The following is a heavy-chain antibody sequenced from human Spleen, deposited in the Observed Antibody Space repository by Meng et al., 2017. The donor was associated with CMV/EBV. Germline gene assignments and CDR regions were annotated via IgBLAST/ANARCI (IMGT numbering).Heavy chain of an antibody. V-gene: IGHV3-9*01. CDR3: ARDKVWDFWSGYYEFGLPYYYYGMDV. CDR1: GFTFDDYA. D-gene: IGHD3-3*01. J-gene: IGHJ6*02. CDR2: ISWNSGSI. Sequence: GGSLRLSCAASGFTFDDYAMHWVRQAPGKGLEWVSGISWNSGSIGYADSVKGRFTISRDNAKNSLYLQMNSLRAEDTAVYYCARDKVWDFWSGYYEFGLPYYYYGMDVWGQGTTVTVSS.